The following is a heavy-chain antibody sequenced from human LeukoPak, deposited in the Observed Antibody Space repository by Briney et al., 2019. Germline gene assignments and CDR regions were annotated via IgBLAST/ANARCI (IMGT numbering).Heavy chain of an antibody. V-gene: IGHV1-2*02. Sequence: ASVKVSCKASGYTFTGHYIHWVRQAPGQGLEWMGWINPKNAATNYAQKFQGRVTMTRDTSTSTAYMELRSLRSDDTAVYYCARVRYGVFDYWGQGTLVTVSS. CDR2: INPKNAAT. CDR3: ARVRYGVFDY. J-gene: IGHJ4*02. CDR1: GYTFTGHY. D-gene: IGHD3-10*01.